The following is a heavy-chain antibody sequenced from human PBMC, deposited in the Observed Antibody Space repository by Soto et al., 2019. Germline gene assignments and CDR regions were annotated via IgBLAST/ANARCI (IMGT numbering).Heavy chain of an antibody. D-gene: IGHD2-21*01. CDR3: ATYWGYGNAAKGFHI. J-gene: IGHJ3*02. CDR1: GGSIGGLTYF. V-gene: IGHV4-31*03. CDR2: ISYSGTT. Sequence: QVQLQESGPGLVKPSETLSLTCTVSGGSIGGLTYFWSWIRQHPQKGLEWIGYISYSGTTYYNPSLKSRLIISLDTSNNQFSLGLTSVTAADTAMYYCATYWGYGNAAKGFHIWGQGTVVTVSS.